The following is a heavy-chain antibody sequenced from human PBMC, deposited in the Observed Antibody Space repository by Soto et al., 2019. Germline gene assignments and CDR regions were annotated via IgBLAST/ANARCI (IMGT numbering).Heavy chain of an antibody. CDR3: AKDIVVVPAAVHDYGGNPGYYYYGMDV. D-gene: IGHD2-2*01. Sequence: GGSLRLSCAASGFTFSSYAMSWVRQAPGKGLEWVSAISGIGGSTYYADSVKGRFTISRDNSKNTLYLQMNSLRAEDTAVYYCAKDIVVVPAAVHDYGGNPGYYYYGMDVWGQGTTVTVSS. CDR1: GFTFSSYA. J-gene: IGHJ6*02. CDR2: ISGIGGST. V-gene: IGHV3-23*01.